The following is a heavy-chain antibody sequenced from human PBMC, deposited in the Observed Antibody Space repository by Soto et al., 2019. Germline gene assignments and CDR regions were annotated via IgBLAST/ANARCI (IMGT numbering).Heavy chain of an antibody. D-gene: IGHD1-26*01. CDR3: ATDSATSYFGMDV. Sequence: SETLSLTCAVYGGSFTGNYRSWIRQPPGKGLEWIGEVNDSGSTNFNPSLKSRVTISVDTSKKQFTLQLTSVTAADTGVYYCATDSATSYFGMDVWGHGTTVTAP. J-gene: IGHJ6*02. CDR2: VNDSGST. V-gene: IGHV4-34*01. CDR1: GGSFTGNY.